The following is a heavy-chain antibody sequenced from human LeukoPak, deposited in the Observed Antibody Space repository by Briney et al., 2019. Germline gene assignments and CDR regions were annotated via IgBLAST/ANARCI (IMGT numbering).Heavy chain of an antibody. J-gene: IGHJ4*02. CDR1: GFIFRNHG. D-gene: IGHD3-3*01. V-gene: IGHV3-23*01. CDR2: ISPRGDVT. CDR3: ARLREIPVFGVVTKSTSYFDY. Sequence: GGSLRLSCAASGFIFRNHGMNWVRQAPGKGLEWVSGISPRGDVTYYADSVKGRFTISRDNSKSTLLLQMNSLRAEDTAVYYCARLREIPVFGVVTKSTSYFDYWGQGTLVTVSS.